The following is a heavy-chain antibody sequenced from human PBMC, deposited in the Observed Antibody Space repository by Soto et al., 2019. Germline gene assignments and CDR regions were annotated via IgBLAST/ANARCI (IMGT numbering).Heavy chain of an antibody. D-gene: IGHD2-2*02. CDR3: ASVTRTCISTSCYRYYYGMDV. Sequence: SETLSLTCTVSGGSVSSGSYYWSWIRQPPGKGLEWIGYIYNSGSTNYNPSLKSRVTISVDTSKNQFSLKLSSVTAADTAVYYCASVTRTCISTSCYRYYYGMDVWGQGTTVTVSS. CDR1: GGSVSSGSYY. V-gene: IGHV4-61*01. CDR2: IYNSGST. J-gene: IGHJ6*02.